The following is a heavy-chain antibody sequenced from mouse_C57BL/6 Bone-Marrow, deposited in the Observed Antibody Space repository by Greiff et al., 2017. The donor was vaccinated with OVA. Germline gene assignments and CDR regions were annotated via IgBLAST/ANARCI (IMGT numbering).Heavy chain of an antibody. CDR2: IHPNSGST. CDR3: ARQVPNYGSSAWFAY. CDR1: GYTFTSYW. J-gene: IGHJ3*01. Sequence: QVQLQQPGAELVKPGASVKLSCKASGYTFTSYWMHWVKQRPGQGLEWIGMIHPNSGSTNYNEKFKSKATLTVDKSSSTAYMQLSSLTSEDSAVYYYARQVPNYGSSAWFAYWGQGTLVTVSA. D-gene: IGHD1-1*01. V-gene: IGHV1-64*01.